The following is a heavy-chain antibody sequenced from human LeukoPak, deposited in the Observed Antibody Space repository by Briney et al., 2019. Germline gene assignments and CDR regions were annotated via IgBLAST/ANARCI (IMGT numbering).Heavy chain of an antibody. D-gene: IGHD2-2*01. CDR1: GFTFSSYR. J-gene: IGHJ4*02. V-gene: IGHV3-7*03. CDR2: IKQDGSEK. CDR3: ARADCSSTSRFQFDY. Sequence: GGSLRLSCAASGFTFSSYRMSWVRQAPGKGLEWVANIKQDGSEKYYVDSVKGRFTISRDNAKNSLYLQMNSLRAEDTAVYYCARADCSSTSRFQFDYWGQGTLVTVSS.